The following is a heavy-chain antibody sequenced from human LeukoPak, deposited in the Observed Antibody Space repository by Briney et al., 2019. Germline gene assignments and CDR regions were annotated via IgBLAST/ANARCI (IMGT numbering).Heavy chain of an antibody. CDR3: ARATYGSGSYYVVNFDY. Sequence: PSETLSLTCTVSGGSICSYYWSWIRQPPGKGLEWIGYIYYSGSTNYNPSLKSRVTISVDTSKNQFSLNLNSVTAADTAVYYCARATYGSGSYYVVNFDYWGQGTLVTVSS. J-gene: IGHJ4*02. D-gene: IGHD3-10*01. V-gene: IGHV4-59*01. CDR2: IYYSGST. CDR1: GGSICSYY.